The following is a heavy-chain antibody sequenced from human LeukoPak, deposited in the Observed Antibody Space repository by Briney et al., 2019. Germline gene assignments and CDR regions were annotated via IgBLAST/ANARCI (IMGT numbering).Heavy chain of an antibody. CDR3: ARGRNYYDSSGYYY. V-gene: IGHV4-39*01. Sequence: SETLSLTCTVSGGSITSSSHYWGWIRQPPGQGLQWLGLIYYDGSAYYNLSLKSRLTISIDTSKNQFSLKLSSVTAADTAVYYCARGRNYYDSSGYYYWGQGTLVTVSS. D-gene: IGHD3-22*01. CDR1: GGSITSSSHY. CDR2: IYYDGSA. J-gene: IGHJ4*02.